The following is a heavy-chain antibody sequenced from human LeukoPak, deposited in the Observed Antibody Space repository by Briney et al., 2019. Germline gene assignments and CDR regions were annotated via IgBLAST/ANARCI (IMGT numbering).Heavy chain of an antibody. D-gene: IGHD3-10*01. CDR2: ISGSGINI. J-gene: IGHJ4*02. Sequence: GGSLRLSCAASGFPYSIYWMQWVRQAPGGGLEWGSAISGSGINIYYADSVKGRFTISRDNSKNTVYLQMNSLRAEDTAVYYCANGLVRGVVTGYWGQGTLVTVSS. CDR3: ANGLVRGVVTGY. V-gene: IGHV3-23*01. CDR1: GFPYSIYW.